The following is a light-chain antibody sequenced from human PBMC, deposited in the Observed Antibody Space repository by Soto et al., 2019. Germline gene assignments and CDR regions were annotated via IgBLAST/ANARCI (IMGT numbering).Light chain of an antibody. J-gene: IGKJ5*01. CDR1: QSISSW. Sequence: DIQMTPSPSTLSASVGDRVTITCRASQSISSWLAWYQQTPGKAPKLLIYDASSLESGVPSRFSGSGSGTEFTLTISSLQPDDFATYYCQQYNSYITFGQGTRLEIK. CDR2: DAS. CDR3: QQYNSYIT. V-gene: IGKV1-5*01.